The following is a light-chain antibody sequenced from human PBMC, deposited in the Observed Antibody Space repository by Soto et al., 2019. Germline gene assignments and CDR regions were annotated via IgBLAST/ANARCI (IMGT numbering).Light chain of an antibody. CDR3: AAWDDSLSGYV. V-gene: IGLV1-47*01. J-gene: IGLJ1*01. Sequence: QSALTQPPSASGTPRQRVTISCSGSSSNIGSNYVYWYQQLPGAAPKLLIYRNNQRPSGVPDRFSGSKSGTSASLAISGLRSEDEADYYCAAWDDSLSGYVFGTGTKVTVL. CDR1: SSNIGSNY. CDR2: RNN.